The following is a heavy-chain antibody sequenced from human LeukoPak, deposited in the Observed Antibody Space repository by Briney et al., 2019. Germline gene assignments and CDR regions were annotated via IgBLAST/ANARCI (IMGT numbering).Heavy chain of an antibody. Sequence: SETLSLTCTVSGYSISSGYYWGWIRQPPGTGLEWIGSIYHSGSTYYNPSLKSRVTLSVDTSKNQFSLKLSSVTAADTAVYYCARGPKAVAVSWGQGTLVTVPS. CDR1: GYSISSGYY. J-gene: IGHJ5*02. CDR3: ARGPKAVAVS. CDR2: IYHSGST. D-gene: IGHD6-19*01. V-gene: IGHV4-38-2*02.